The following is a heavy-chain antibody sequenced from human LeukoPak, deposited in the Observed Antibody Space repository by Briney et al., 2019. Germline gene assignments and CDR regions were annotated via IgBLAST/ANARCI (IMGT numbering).Heavy chain of an antibody. CDR2: IYYSGST. Sequence: SETLSLTCTVPGGSISSYYWSWIRQPPGKGLEWIGYIYYSGSTNYNPSLKSRVTISVDTSKNQFSLKLSSVTAADTAVYYCAGGRDYDFWAYYMDVWGKGTTVTVSS. V-gene: IGHV4-59*12. J-gene: IGHJ6*03. CDR3: AGGRDYDFWAYYMDV. D-gene: IGHD3-3*01. CDR1: GGSISSYY.